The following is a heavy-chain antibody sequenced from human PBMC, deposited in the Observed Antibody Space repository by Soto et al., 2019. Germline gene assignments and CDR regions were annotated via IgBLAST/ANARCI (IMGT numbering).Heavy chain of an antibody. J-gene: IGHJ4*02. CDR1: GGSMSSSNW. CDR2: IYHSGST. CDR3: ARGMTTVTTFDY. D-gene: IGHD4-17*01. V-gene: IGHV4-4*02. Sequence: LSLTCTVSGGSMSSSNWWNWVRQSPGKGLEWIGYIYHSGSTYYNPSLKSRVTISVDRSKNQFSLKLSSVTAADTAVYYCARGMTTVTTFDYWGQGTLVTVSS.